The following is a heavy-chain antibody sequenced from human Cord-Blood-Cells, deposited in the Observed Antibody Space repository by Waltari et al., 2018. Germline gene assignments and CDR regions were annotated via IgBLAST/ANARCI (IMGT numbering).Heavy chain of an antibody. CDR2: INHSGST. CDR1: GGSFSGYY. Sequence: QVQLQQWGAGLLKPSETLSLTCAVYGGSFSGYYWSWIRQPPGKGLEWIGEINHSGSTNYNPSLKSRVTISVDTSKNQFSLKLSSVTAADTAVYYCARFGLLSIAARPYYFDYWGQGTLVTVS. D-gene: IGHD6-6*01. CDR3: ARFGLLSIAARPYYFDY. J-gene: IGHJ4*02. V-gene: IGHV4-34*01.